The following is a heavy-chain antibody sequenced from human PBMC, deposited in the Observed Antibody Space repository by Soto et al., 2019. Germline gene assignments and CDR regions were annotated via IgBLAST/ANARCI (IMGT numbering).Heavy chain of an antibody. V-gene: IGHV4-4*02. CDR2: IYHSGST. CDR1: GDSISSSKW. CDR3: ARRGTGFDY. D-gene: IGHD1-7*01. Sequence: PSENLSLTCAVSGDSISSSKWWSWVRQPPGKGLEWIGEIYHSGSTNYNPSLKSRVTISVVKSKNQFSLKLSSVSAADTAVYYCARRGTGFDYWGRGMLVTVSS. J-gene: IGHJ4*02.